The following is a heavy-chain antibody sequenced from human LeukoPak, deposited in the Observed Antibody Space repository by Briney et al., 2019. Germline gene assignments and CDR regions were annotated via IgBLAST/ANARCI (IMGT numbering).Heavy chain of an antibody. V-gene: IGHV3-7*04. CDR3: TGDTGSSGGLEY. CDR2: IRQDGNDK. J-gene: IGHJ4*02. CDR1: GFTFSTYW. Sequence: GGSLRLFCGASGFTFSTYWMTWVRQAPGKGLEWVANIRQDGNDKYYVDSVKGRFTISRDNAKNSLYLQMNSLRAEDTAVYYCTGDTGSSGGLEYWGQGTLVTVSS. D-gene: IGHD6-6*01.